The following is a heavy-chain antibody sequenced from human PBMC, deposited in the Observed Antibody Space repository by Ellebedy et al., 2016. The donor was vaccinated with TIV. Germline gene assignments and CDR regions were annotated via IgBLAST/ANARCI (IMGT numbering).Heavy chain of an antibody. CDR3: AKQSYYDTIGGAFDI. V-gene: IGHV4-38-2*02. CDR1: GYSISSGYY. CDR2: IYHSGST. D-gene: IGHD3-22*01. Sequence: SETLSLTXTVSGYSISSGYYWGWIRQPPGKGLEWIGSIYHSGSTYYNPSLKSRVTISVDTSKNQFSLKLSSVTAADTAVYYCAKQSYYDTIGGAFDIWGQGTMVTVSS. J-gene: IGHJ3*02.